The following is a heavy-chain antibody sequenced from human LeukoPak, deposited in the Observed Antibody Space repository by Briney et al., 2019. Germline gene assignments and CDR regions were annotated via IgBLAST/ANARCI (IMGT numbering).Heavy chain of an antibody. D-gene: IGHD3-16*01. CDR3: ARGGRLRFRRAYYFDY. Sequence: PSETLSLTCTVSGGSISSGPYYWGWIRQPPGKGLEWIGNIYYGENTYYNPSLKSRVTISIDTSKNQFYLKLSSLTAADTAVYYCARGGRLRFRRAYYFDYWGQGTLVTVSS. V-gene: IGHV4-39*01. CDR2: IYYGENT. J-gene: IGHJ4*02. CDR1: GGSISSGPYY.